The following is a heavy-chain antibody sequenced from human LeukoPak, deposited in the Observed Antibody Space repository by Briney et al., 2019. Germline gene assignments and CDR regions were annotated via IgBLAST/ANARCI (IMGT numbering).Heavy chain of an antibody. D-gene: IGHD4-17*01. V-gene: IGHV3-30*03. CDR3: ARVYGDYIRGRWFDP. Sequence: PGGSLRLSCAASGFTFSSYSMHWVRQAPGKGLEWVAVISYDGSNKYYADSVKGRFTISRDNSKNTLYLQMNSLRAEDTAVYYCARVYGDYIRGRWFDPWGQGTQVTVSS. CDR2: ISYDGSNK. J-gene: IGHJ5*02. CDR1: GFTFSSYS.